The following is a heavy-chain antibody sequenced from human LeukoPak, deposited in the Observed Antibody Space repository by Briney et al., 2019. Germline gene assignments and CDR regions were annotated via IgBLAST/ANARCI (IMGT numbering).Heavy chain of an antibody. J-gene: IGHJ4*02. CDR3: ARDRGWXHXXXSSGYHFDY. CDR2: IYYSGST. CDR1: GDSISGDYY. D-gene: IGHD3-22*01. Sequence: SETLSLTCTVSGDSISGDYYWSWIRQPPGKGLEWIGYIYYSGSTYYNPSLKSRVTISVDTSKNQFSLKLSSVTAADTAVYYCARDRGWXHXXXSSGYHFDYWGQGTLVTV. V-gene: IGHV4-30-4*01.